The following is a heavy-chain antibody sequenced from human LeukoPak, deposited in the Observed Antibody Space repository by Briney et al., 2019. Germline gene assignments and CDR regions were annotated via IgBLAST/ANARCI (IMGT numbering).Heavy chain of an antibody. J-gene: IGHJ1*01. CDR1: GFTFSSYA. D-gene: IGHD4-17*01. CDR2: ISYDGSNK. Sequence: PGRSLRLSCAASGFTFSSYAMHWVRQAPGKGLEWVAVISYDGSNKYYADSVKGRFTISRDNSKNTLYLQMNSLRAEDTAVYYCARGGFFDGYGDYGGLGTSKGYFQHWGQGTLVTVSS. V-gene: IGHV3-30*04. CDR3: ARGGFFDGYGDYGGLGTSKGYFQH.